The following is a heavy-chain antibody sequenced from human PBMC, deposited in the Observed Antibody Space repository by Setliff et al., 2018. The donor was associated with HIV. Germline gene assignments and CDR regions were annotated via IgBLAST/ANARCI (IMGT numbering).Heavy chain of an antibody. D-gene: IGHD4-17*01. CDR2: INTNTGNP. CDR1: GYTFSNYG. V-gene: IGHV7-4-1*02. Sequence: GASVKVSCKASGYTFSNYGMNWVRQAPGQGLEWMGWINTNTGNPTYAQDFTGRFVFSLDTSVSTAYLQISSLKAEDTAVYYCARDHDYGDLSRNWCYMDVWGKGTTVTVSS. J-gene: IGHJ6*03. CDR3: ARDHDYGDLSRNWCYMDV.